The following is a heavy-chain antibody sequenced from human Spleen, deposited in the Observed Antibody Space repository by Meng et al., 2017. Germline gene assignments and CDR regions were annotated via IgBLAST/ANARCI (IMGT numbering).Heavy chain of an antibody. D-gene: IGHD2/OR15-2a*01. CDR1: GYTFTNYY. CDR2: ISPNSGDT. J-gene: IGHJ4*02. Sequence: QVQLVQSGAEVKKPGASVKVSCKASGYTFTNYYMHWVRQAPGQGLEWMGRISPNSGDTNYAQKFQGRVTMTRDTSISTAYMDLSRLRSDDTAVYYCQTLSLSVWGQGTLVTVSS. CDR3: QTLSLSV. V-gene: IGHV1-2*06.